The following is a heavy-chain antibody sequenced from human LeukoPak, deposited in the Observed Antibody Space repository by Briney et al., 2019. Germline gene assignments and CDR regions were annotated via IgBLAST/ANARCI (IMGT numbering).Heavy chain of an antibody. CDR2: ISAYNGNT. V-gene: IGHV1-18*01. J-gene: IGHJ4*02. D-gene: IGHD6-19*01. CDR3: ARDTPGYSSGWYFDY. Sequence: ASVKVSCKASGYTFTSYGISWVRQAPGQGLEWMGWISAYNGNTNYAQKFQGRVTITADESTSTAYMELSSLRSEDTAVYYCARDTPGYSSGWYFDYWGQGTLVTVSS. CDR1: GYTFTSYG.